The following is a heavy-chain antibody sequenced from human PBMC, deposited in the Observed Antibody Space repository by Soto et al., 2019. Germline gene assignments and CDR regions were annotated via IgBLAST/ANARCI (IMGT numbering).Heavy chain of an antibody. D-gene: IGHD5-12*01. V-gene: IGHV6-1*01. CDR1: GDSVSIYSGA. Sequence: PSQTLSLTCVISGDSVSIYSGAWNWIRQSPSRGLEWLGRTYYRSKWYYDYAESVKSRIIISVDTSKNQVSLQLNSVTPEDAAVYYCAKDPGYSLDYWGQGTQVTVSS. J-gene: IGHJ4*02. CDR2: TYYRSKWYY. CDR3: AKDPGYSLDY.